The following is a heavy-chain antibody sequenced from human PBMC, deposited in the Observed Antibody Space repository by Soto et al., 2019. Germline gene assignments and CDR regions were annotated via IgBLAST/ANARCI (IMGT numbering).Heavy chain of an antibody. Sequence: ASVKVSCKASGYTFTSYGISWVRQAPGQGLEWMGWISAYNGNTNYAQKLQGRVTMTTDTSTSTACMELRSLRSDDTAMYYCARDRYFDSTGNFDYWGQGTLVTVSS. CDR2: ISAYNGNT. CDR3: ARDRYFDSTGNFDY. D-gene: IGHD3-22*01. CDR1: GYTFTSYG. V-gene: IGHV1-18*01. J-gene: IGHJ4*02.